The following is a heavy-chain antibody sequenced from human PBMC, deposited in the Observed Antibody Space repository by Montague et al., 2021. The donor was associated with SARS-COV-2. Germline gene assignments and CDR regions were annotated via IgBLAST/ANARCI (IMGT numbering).Heavy chain of an antibody. CDR1: GASIRSDSYY. D-gene: IGHD1-1*01. J-gene: IGHJ4*02. CDR2: IYSSGST. CDR3: ARGAGTAGIFDY. Sequence: SETLSLTCNVSGASIRSDSYYWGWVRQPPGKGLEWIGVIYSSGSTYYNPSLKSRVTISVDTSQNHVSLRLSSVTAADTAVYFCARGAGTAGIFDYWGQGTLVTVSS. V-gene: IGHV4-39*02.